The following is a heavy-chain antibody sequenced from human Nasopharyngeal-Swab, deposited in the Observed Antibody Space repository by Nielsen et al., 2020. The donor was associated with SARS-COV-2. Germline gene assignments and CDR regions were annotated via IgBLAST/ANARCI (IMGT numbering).Heavy chain of an antibody. V-gene: IGHV3-33*01. J-gene: IGHJ6*02. CDR3: ARELGAGGSYGFWSGYLYYYGMDV. CDR2: IWYDGSNK. D-gene: IGHD3-3*01. Sequence: GESLKISCAASGFTFSSYGMHWVRQAPGKGLEWVAVIWYDGSNKYYADSVKGRFTISRDNSKNTLYLQMNSLRAEDTAVYYCARELGAGGSYGFWSGYLYYYGMDVWGQGTTVTVSS. CDR1: GFTFSSYG.